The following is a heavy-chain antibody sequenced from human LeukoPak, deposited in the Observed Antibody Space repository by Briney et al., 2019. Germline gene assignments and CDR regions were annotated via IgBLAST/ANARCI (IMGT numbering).Heavy chain of an antibody. Sequence: SETLSLTCTVSGGSISSYYWSWIRQPPGKGLEWIGSIYYSGRTYYNPSLKSRVTISVDTSKNQFSLKLSSVTAADTAVYYCARPARGYRSNFDYWGQGTLVTVSS. V-gene: IGHV4-39*01. CDR2: IYYSGRT. CDR1: GGSISSYY. J-gene: IGHJ4*02. D-gene: IGHD5-18*01. CDR3: ARPARGYRSNFDY.